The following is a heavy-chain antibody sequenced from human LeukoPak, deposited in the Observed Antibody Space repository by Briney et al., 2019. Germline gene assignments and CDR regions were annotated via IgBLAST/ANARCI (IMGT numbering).Heavy chain of an antibody. CDR3: ARVERGPEGQLWFDP. Sequence: ASVKVSCKASGYTFTGYYMHWVRQAPGQGLEWMGWINPNSGGTNYAQKFQGRVTMTRDTSISTAYMELSRLRSDDTAVYYCARVERGPEGQLWFDPWGQGTLVTVSS. CDR1: GYTFTGYY. J-gene: IGHJ5*02. CDR2: INPNSGGT. V-gene: IGHV1-2*02. D-gene: IGHD1-1*01.